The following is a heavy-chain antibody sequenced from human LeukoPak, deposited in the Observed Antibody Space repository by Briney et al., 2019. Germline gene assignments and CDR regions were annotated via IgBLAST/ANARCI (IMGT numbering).Heavy chain of an antibody. Sequence: ASVKVSCKASGYTFTGYYMHWVRQAPGQGLEWMGWINPNSGGTNYAQKFQGRVTMTRDTSISTAYMELRSLRSDDTAVYYCARDPTGYCSSTSCYDWFDPWGQGTLVTVSS. CDR3: ARDPTGYCSSTSCYDWFDP. CDR2: INPNSGGT. J-gene: IGHJ5*02. CDR1: GYTFTGYY. V-gene: IGHV1-2*02. D-gene: IGHD2-2*01.